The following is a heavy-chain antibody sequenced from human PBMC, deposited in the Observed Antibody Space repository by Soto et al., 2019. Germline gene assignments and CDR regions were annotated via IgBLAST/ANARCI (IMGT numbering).Heavy chain of an antibody. CDR1: GFTFSSYA. CDR2: ISYDGSNK. D-gene: IGHD2-15*01. Sequence: PGGSLRLSCAASGFTFSSYAMHWVRQAPGKGLEWVAVISYDGSNKYYADSVKGRFTISRDNSKNTLYLQMSSLRAEDTAVYYCARAQDSRGKLPQFDYWGQGTLVTVSS. J-gene: IGHJ4*02. V-gene: IGHV3-30-3*01. CDR3: ARAQDSRGKLPQFDY.